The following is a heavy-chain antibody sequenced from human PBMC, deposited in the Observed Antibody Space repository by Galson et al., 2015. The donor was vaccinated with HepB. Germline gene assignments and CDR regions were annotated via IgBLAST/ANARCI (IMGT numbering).Heavy chain of an antibody. J-gene: IGHJ4*02. V-gene: IGHV1-69*06. Sequence: SVKVSCKASGGTFSSYAISWVRQAPGQGLEWMGGIIPIFGTANYAQKFQGRVTITADKSTSTAYMELSSLRSEDTAVYYCARGKYEQWPNLYYFDYWGQGTLVTVSS. CDR2: IIPIFGTA. CDR3: ARGKYEQWPNLYYFDY. D-gene: IGHD6-19*01. CDR1: GGTFSSYA.